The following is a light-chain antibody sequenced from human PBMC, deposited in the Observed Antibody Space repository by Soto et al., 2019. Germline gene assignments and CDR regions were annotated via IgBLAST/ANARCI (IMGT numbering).Light chain of an antibody. V-gene: IGKV3-15*01. CDR1: QSVSSN. J-gene: IGKJ1*01. CDR2: GAS. Sequence: EILMTQSPATLSVSPGERATLSCRASQSVSSNLAWYQQKPGQAPRLLIYGASTRATGIPARFSGSGSGTEFTLTISRLQSEDFEVYSCQQYNNWPWTFGQGTQVEIK. CDR3: QQYNNWPWT.